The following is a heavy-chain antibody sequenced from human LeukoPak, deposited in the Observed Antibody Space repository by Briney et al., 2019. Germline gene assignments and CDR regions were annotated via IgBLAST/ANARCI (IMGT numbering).Heavy chain of an antibody. CDR1: GFTFSSYE. J-gene: IGHJ1*01. V-gene: IGHV3-48*03. CDR3: ARGAHYYDSSGYFYFQH. D-gene: IGHD3-22*01. CDR2: ISSSGSTI. Sequence: GGSLILSCAASGFTFSSYEMNWVRQAPGKGLEWVSYISSSGSTIYYADSVKGRFTICRDNAKTSLYLQMNSLSAEDTAVYYCARGAHYYDSSGYFYFQHWGQGTLVTVSS.